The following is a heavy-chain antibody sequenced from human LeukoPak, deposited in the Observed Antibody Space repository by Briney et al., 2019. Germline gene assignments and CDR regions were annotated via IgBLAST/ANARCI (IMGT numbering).Heavy chain of an antibody. J-gene: IGHJ4*02. CDR1: ADIVSSKSAA. V-gene: IGHV6-1*01. D-gene: IGHD2-8*02. Sequence: SQTLSLTCAFSADIVSSKSAAWNWIRQSPSRVLEWLGRTYYRSKLYNEYAVSVKSRITINPDTSKSQFSLQLNSVAPEDTAVYYCARTTGHFDCWGQGTLVTVSS. CDR2: TYYRSKLYN. CDR3: ARTTGHFDC.